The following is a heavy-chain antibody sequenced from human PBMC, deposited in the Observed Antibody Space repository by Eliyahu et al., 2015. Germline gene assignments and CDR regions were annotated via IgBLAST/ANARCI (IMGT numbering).Heavy chain of an antibody. V-gene: IGHV4-59*01. D-gene: IGHD5-18*01. CDR3: ARESGYSFGSGGMDV. Sequence: QVQLQESGPRLVKPSETLSLTCAVSGXSLRSYYWTWIRQPPGKGLEWIGYISYSGSSSYDPSLRSRVTFSLDVSKNQFSLKLRSVSVSDTAEYYCARESGYSFGSGGMDVWGPGITVTVSS. CDR2: ISYSGSS. CDR1: GXSLRSYY. J-gene: IGHJ6*02.